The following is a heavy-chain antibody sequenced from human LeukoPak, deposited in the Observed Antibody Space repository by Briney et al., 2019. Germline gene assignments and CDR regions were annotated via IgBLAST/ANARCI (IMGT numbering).Heavy chain of an antibody. D-gene: IGHD3-9*01. V-gene: IGHV3-30*19. Sequence: GGSLRLSCAASGFTFSSYGMHWVRQAPGKGLEWVAVIWYDGSNKYYADSVKGRLTISREKSKNTVFLQMNSLRAEDTAVYYCARDHDILTGYIQRGAFHSYGMDVWGQGTTVTVSS. CDR2: IWYDGSNK. J-gene: IGHJ6*02. CDR1: GFTFSSYG. CDR3: ARDHDILTGYIQRGAFHSYGMDV.